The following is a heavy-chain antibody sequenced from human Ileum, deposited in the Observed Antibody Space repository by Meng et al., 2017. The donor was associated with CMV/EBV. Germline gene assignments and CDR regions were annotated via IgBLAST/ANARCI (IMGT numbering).Heavy chain of an antibody. J-gene: IGHJ5*02. CDR1: FSLSTSGVG. CDR2: IYWNDDK. Sequence: FSLSTSGVGVGWIRQPPGKALEWLALIYWNDDKRYSPSLKSRLTITKDTSKNQVALTMTNMGPVDTATYYCARERGRYDSSGYLFDPWGQGTLVTVSS. CDR3: ARERGRYDSSGYLFDP. V-gene: IGHV2-5*01. D-gene: IGHD3-22*01.